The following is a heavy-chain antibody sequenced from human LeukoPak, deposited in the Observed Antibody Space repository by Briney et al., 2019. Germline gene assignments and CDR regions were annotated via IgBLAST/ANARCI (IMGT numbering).Heavy chain of an antibody. CDR3: ARSRYYYDSSGYSPLRY. CDR1: GGSFSGYY. V-gene: IGHV4-34*01. J-gene: IGHJ4*02. D-gene: IGHD3-22*01. Sequence: SETLSLTCAVYGGSFSGYYWSWIRQPPGKGLEWIGEINHSGSTNYNPSLKSRVTISVDTSKNQFSLKLSSVTAADTAVYYCARSRYYYDSSGYSPLRYWGQGTLVTVSS. CDR2: INHSGST.